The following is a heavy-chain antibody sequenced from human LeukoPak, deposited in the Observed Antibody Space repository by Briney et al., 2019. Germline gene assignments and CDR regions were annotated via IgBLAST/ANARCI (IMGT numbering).Heavy chain of an antibody. Sequence: GGSLRLSCAASGFTVSSNYMSWVRQAPGKGLEWVSAISGSGGSTYYADSVKGRFTISRDNSKNTLYLQMNSLRAEDTAVYYCANPLAMTTVVMDYWGQGTLVTVSS. J-gene: IGHJ4*02. CDR1: GFTVSSNY. CDR3: ANPLAMTTVVMDY. D-gene: IGHD4-23*01. CDR2: ISGSGGST. V-gene: IGHV3-23*01.